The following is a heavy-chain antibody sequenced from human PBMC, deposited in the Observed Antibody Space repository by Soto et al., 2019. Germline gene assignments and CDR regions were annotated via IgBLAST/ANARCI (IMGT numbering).Heavy chain of an antibody. CDR1: GYTFTSYD. V-gene: IGHV1-8*01. Sequence: ASVKVSCKASGYTFTSYDIHWVRKATGQGLEWMGWMNANSGNTGYSQKFQGRVTMTRNTSVSTAYMELSSLRSEDTALYYCARVGVVVAATPFDYWGQGTLVTVSS. CDR2: MNANSGNT. D-gene: IGHD2-15*01. J-gene: IGHJ4*02. CDR3: ARVGVVVAATPFDY.